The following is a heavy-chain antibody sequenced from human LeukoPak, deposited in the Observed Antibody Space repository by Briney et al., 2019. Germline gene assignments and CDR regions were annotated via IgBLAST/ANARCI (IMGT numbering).Heavy chain of an antibody. Sequence: SVKVSCKASGGTFSSYAISWVRQAPGQGLEWMGRIIPILGIANYAQKFQGRVTITADKSTSTAYMELSSLRSEDTAVYYCARDRAGVSWELLWYFDLWGRGTLVTVSS. D-gene: IGHD1-26*01. CDR1: GGTFSSYA. V-gene: IGHV1-69*04. J-gene: IGHJ2*01. CDR3: ARDRAGVSWELLWYFDL. CDR2: IIPILGIA.